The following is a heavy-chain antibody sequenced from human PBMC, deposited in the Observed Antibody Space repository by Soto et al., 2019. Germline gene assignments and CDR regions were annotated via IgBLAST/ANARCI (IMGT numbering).Heavy chain of an antibody. D-gene: IGHD4-17*01. V-gene: IGHV3-23*01. CDR1: GFTFSKYA. CDR3: AKLTYGDPVDY. CDR2: ISSSGGST. Sequence: EVQLLESGGGLVQPGGSLRLSCAASGFTFSKYAMNWVRQAPGKGLEWVSTISSSGGSTSYADSVKGRFTISRDNSKTTLYRQKTSLRAEDTAVDSCAKLTYGDPVDYWGQGTLVTVSS. J-gene: IGHJ4*02.